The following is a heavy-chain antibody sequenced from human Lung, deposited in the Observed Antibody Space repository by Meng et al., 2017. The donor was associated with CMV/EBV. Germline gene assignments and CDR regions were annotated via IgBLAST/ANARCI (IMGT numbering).Heavy chain of an antibody. CDR3: ARDRYDILTGYYKGYYGMDV. V-gene: IGHV3-21*01. J-gene: IGHJ6*02. CDR2: ISSSSYI. D-gene: IGHD3-9*01. Sequence: ESLKISXAASGFTFSSYSMNWVRQAPGKGLEWVSSISSSSYIYYADSVKGRFTISRDNAKNSLYLQMNSLRAEDTAVYYCARDRYDILTGYYKGYYGMDVWGQGTTVTVSS. CDR1: GFTFSSYS.